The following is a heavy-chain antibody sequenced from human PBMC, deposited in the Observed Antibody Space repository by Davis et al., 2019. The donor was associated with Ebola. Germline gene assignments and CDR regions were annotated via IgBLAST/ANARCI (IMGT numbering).Heavy chain of an antibody. CDR3: AKDNGYSSGWYLDY. V-gene: IGHV3-33*06. CDR2: IWYDGSNK. J-gene: IGHJ4*02. Sequence: GESLKISCAASGFTFNSYGMHWVRQAPGKGLEWVAVIWYDGSNKYYADSVKGRFTISRDNSKNTLYLQMNSLRAEDTAVYYCAKDNGYSSGWYLDYWGQGTLVTVSS. D-gene: IGHD6-19*01. CDR1: GFTFNSYG.